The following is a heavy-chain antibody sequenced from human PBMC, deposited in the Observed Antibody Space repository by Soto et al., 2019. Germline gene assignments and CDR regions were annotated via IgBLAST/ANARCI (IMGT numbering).Heavy chain of an antibody. CDR3: AKGTTANWFDP. J-gene: IGHJ5*02. V-gene: IGHV3-23*01. CDR2: ISGSGGST. Sequence: GGSLRLSCASSGFTFSSYAMSCFRQAPGKGLDWVSAISGSGGSTYYADSVKGRFTISRDNSKNTLYLQMNSLRAEDTAVYYCAKGTTANWFDPWGQGTLVTVSS. CDR1: GFTFSSYA.